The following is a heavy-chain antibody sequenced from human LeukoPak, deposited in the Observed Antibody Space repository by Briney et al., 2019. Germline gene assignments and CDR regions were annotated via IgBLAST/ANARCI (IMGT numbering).Heavy chain of an antibody. J-gene: IGHJ4*02. D-gene: IGHD6-19*01. CDR2: ISSSVDLT. CDR1: GFTFSDYY. Sequence: GGSLRLSCAASGFTFSDYYISWIRQAPGKGLELVSDISSSVDLTSYADSVKGRVTISRDNAKKSLHLQMNSLRAEDSAVYYCARETVAGTLDYWGQGTQVTVSS. CDR3: ARETVAGTLDY. V-gene: IGHV3-11*01.